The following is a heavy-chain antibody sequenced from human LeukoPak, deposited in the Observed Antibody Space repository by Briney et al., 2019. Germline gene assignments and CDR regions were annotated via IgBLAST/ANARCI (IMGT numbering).Heavy chain of an antibody. CDR2: INQGGTTK. V-gene: IGHV3-7*01. CDR3: ARDVAAGAFDY. Sequence: GGSLRLSCAGSGFTFSNDWMNWVRQAPGKGLEWVANINQGGTTKFYVDSVKGRFTISRDNAKNSLYLQVSSLRAEDTAVYYCARDVAAGAFDYWGQGTLVTVSS. J-gene: IGHJ4*02. CDR1: GFTFSNDW. D-gene: IGHD6-19*01.